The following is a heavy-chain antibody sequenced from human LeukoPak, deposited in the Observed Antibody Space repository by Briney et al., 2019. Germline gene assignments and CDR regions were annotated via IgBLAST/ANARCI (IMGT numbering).Heavy chain of an antibody. CDR1: GFTVSSNY. V-gene: IGHV3-53*01. D-gene: IGHD3-22*01. CDR3: ARDLSFGSGYYVRLGY. J-gene: IGHJ4*02. CDR2: IYSGGST. Sequence: PGGSLRLSCAASGFTVSSNYMSWVRQAPGKGLEWVSVIYSGGSTYYADSVKGRFTISRDNSKNTLYLQMNSLRAAGPALYYCARDLSFGSGYYVRLGYWGQGTLVTVAS.